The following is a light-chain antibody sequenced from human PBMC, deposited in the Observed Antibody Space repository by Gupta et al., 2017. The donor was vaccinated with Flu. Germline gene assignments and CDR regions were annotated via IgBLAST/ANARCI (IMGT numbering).Light chain of an antibody. J-gene: IGKJ5*01. Sequence: KVTITCRASQNIDTSVHWYQQKPGQSPKPLIKYASQSFSGVPSRFSGSGSGTDFTLTINSLEAEDAATYYCHQSSSLPITFSQGTRLEIK. CDR3: HQSSSLPIT. CDR2: YAS. V-gene: IGKV6-21*01. CDR1: QNIDTS.